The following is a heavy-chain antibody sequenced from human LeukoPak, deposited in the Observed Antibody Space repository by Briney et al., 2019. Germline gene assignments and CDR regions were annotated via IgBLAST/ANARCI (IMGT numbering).Heavy chain of an antibody. CDR3: AKDTTPPKAGFDP. Sequence: GGSLRLSCAASGFTFSSYGMHWDRQAPGKGLEWVAFIRYDGSNKYYADSVKGRFTISRDNSKNTLYLQMNSLRAEDTAVYYCAKDTTPPKAGFDPWGQGTLVTVSS. D-gene: IGHD1-14*01. CDR1: GFTFSSYG. J-gene: IGHJ5*02. CDR2: IRYDGSNK. V-gene: IGHV3-30*02.